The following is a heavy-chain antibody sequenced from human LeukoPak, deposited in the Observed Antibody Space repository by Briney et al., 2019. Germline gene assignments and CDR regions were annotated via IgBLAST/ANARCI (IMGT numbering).Heavy chain of an antibody. CDR3: AKPHSSGWYFDY. CDR2: ISGSGGST. V-gene: IGHV3-23*01. Sequence: GGSLRLSCAASGFTFSSYAMSLVRQAPGKGLEWVSAISGSGGSTYYADSVKGRFTISRDNSKNTLYLQMNSLRAEDTAVYYCAKPHSSGWYFDYWGQGTLVTVSS. J-gene: IGHJ4*02. D-gene: IGHD6-19*01. CDR1: GFTFSSYA.